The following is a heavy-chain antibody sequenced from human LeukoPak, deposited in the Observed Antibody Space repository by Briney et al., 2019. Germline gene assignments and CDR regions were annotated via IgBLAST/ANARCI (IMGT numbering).Heavy chain of an antibody. Sequence: ASVTVSCKASGGTFSSYAISWVRQAPGQGLEWMGRIIPILGIANYAQKFQGRVTITADKSTSTAYMELSSLRSEDTAVYYCASGYSNDYWGQGTLVTVSS. CDR2: IIPILGIA. D-gene: IGHD6-13*01. J-gene: IGHJ4*02. CDR1: GGTFSSYA. V-gene: IGHV1-69*04. CDR3: ASGYSNDY.